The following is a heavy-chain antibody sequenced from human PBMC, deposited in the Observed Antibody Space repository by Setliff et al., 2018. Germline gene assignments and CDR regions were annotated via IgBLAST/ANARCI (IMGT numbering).Heavy chain of an antibody. Sequence: GASVKVSCKASGGTFSSYAISWVRQAPGQGLEWMGGIIPIFGTANYAQKFQGRVTITADESTSTAYMELSSLRSEDTAVYYCARDNWIFGVELPHYYYVDVWGKGTTVTVSS. CDR1: GGTFSSYA. V-gene: IGHV1-69*13. D-gene: IGHD3-3*01. CDR2: IIPIFGTA. CDR3: ARDNWIFGVELPHYYYVDV. J-gene: IGHJ6*03.